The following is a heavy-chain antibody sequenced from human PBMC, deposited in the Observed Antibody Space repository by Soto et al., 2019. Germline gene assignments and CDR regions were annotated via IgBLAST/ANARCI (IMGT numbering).Heavy chain of an antibody. CDR3: ARMESFGSLNWFDP. CDR1: GYTFTNND. CDR2: MNPGSGDT. J-gene: IGHJ5*02. Sequence: ASAKVSCKASGYTFTNNDVSWVRRATGQGLEWMGWMNPGSGDTGYAQKFQGRVTMTRDISIATAYMELTSLTSEDTAIYYCARMESFGSLNWFDPWGQGTLVTVSS. V-gene: IGHV1-8*01. D-gene: IGHD5-18*01.